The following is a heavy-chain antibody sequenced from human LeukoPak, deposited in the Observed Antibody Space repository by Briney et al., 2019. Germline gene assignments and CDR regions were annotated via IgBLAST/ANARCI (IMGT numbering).Heavy chain of an antibody. V-gene: IGHV4-59*01. Sequence: PSETLSLTCTVSGGSLNFFYWSWSRHPPGKGLEWIGYISCTGTTYYNPSLKSRVTISLDTSKNHFSLNLGSATAADTAVYYCARDYAPNSGDYGNYVFDICGLGTMVTVSS. CDR3: ARDYAPNSGDYGNYVFDI. J-gene: IGHJ3*02. CDR2: ISCTGTT. CDR1: GGSLNFFY. D-gene: IGHD4-17*01.